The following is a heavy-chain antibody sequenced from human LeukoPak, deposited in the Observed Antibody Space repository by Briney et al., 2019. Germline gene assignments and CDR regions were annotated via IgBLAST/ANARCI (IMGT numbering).Heavy chain of an antibody. CDR1: GGSISSYY. V-gene: IGHV4-59*01. CDR2: IYYSGST. CDR3: ARAIPDAFDI. Sequence: PSETLSLTCTVSGGSISSYYWSWIRQPPGKGLEWIGYIYYSGSTNYNPSLKSRVTISVDTSKNQFSLKLSSVTAADTAVYYCARAIPDAFDIWGQGTMVTVSS. J-gene: IGHJ3*02.